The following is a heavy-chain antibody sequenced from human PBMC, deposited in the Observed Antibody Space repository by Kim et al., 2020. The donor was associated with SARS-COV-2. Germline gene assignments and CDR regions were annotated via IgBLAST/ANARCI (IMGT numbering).Heavy chain of an antibody. V-gene: IGHV4-34*01. Sequence: SETLSLTCAVYGGSFSGYYWSWIRQPPGKGLEWIGEINHSGSTNYNPSLKSRVTISVDTSKNQFSLKLSSVTAADTAVYYCATGSYGSGSRYFDYWGQGTLVTVSS. D-gene: IGHD3-10*01. CDR2: INHSGST. CDR1: GGSFSGYY. CDR3: ATGSYGSGSRYFDY. J-gene: IGHJ4*02.